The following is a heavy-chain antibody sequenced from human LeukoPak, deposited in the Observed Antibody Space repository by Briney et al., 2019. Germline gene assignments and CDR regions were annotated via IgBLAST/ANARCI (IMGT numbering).Heavy chain of an antibody. D-gene: IGHD3-3*01. Sequence: GGSLRLSCVASGFTLNAYAMHWVRQVRGKGLEWVSLINADGSRTYYADSVKGRFTISRDNYKNSLYLQMTSLRPEDSALYYCATWAFYHDLDVWGRGTTVTVSS. V-gene: IGHV3-43*02. J-gene: IGHJ6*02. CDR2: INADGSRT. CDR1: GFTLNAYA. CDR3: ATWAFYHDLDV.